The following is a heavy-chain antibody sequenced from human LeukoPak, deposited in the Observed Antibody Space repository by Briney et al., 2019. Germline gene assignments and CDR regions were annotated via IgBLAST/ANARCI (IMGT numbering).Heavy chain of an antibody. CDR2: VNRDGSET. CDR3: ARNNGMDV. V-gene: IGHV3-7*03. Sequence: GGSLRLSCAASGFALSSHWMTWVRQVPGRGPERVANVNRDGSETYYLDSVKGRFTISKDNAKNSLYLQMNSLRAEDTALYHCARNNGMDVWGQGTTVIVSS. J-gene: IGHJ6*02. CDR1: GFALSSHW.